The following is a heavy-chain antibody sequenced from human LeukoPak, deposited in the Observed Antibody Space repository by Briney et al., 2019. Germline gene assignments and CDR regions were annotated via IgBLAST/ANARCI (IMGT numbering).Heavy chain of an antibody. CDR3: ARDSYYYDSSGLRPYYFDN. V-gene: IGHV4-61*02. Sequence: SWETLSLTCAASGFSFSSGSYDWSCSRPPTGQELESTGRIYTSGSTTYNPSLKSRVTISVDTSKNQVSLKLSSVTAADTAVYYCARDSYYYDSSGLRPYYFDNWGQGTLVTVSS. CDR2: IYTSGST. J-gene: IGHJ4*02. D-gene: IGHD3-22*01. CDR1: GFSFSSGSYD.